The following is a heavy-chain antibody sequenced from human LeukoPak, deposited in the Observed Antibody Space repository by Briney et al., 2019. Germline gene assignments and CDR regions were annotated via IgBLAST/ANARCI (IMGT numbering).Heavy chain of an antibody. CDR1: GFTFSRYA. CDR3: VKAVYYGSGSYPLFDS. CDR2: VSGNGGST. Sequence: SGGSLRLSCSASGFTFSRYAMYWVRQAPGKGLEYVSAVSGNGGSTYYADSVKGRFTISRDNSKNTLYLQMSSLRAEDTAVYYCVKAVYYGSGSYPLFDSWGQGTLVTVSS. J-gene: IGHJ5*01. V-gene: IGHV3-64D*06. D-gene: IGHD3-10*01.